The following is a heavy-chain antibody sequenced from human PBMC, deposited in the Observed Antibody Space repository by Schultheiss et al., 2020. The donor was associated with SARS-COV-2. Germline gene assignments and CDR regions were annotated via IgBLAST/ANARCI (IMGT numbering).Heavy chain of an antibody. D-gene: IGHD2-2*01. CDR2: IYPDDSDT. CDR3: ARTLRLDIVVVPAVDGMDV. V-gene: IGHV5-51*01. CDR1: GYSFSNYW. Sequence: GESLKISCQGSGYSFSNYWIGWVRQMPGKGLEWMGIIYPDDSDTRYSPSFRGQVTISADKSISTAYLQWSSLKASDTAMYYCARTLRLDIVVVPAVDGMDVWGQGTTVTVSS. J-gene: IGHJ6*02.